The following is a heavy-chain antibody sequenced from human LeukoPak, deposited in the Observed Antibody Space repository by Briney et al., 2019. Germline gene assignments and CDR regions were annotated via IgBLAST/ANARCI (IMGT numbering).Heavy chain of an antibody. V-gene: IGHV3-53*04. CDR1: GFTVSSNH. Sequence: GGSLRLSCAASGFTVSSNHLSWVRQAPEKGLEWVSVIYSGGGTFYADSVKGRFTISRHNSRNALYLQMNSLRAEDTAVYYCARENLSGWFDPWGQGTLVTVSS. CDR2: IYSGGGT. J-gene: IGHJ5*02. CDR3: ARENLSGWFDP. D-gene: IGHD2-15*01.